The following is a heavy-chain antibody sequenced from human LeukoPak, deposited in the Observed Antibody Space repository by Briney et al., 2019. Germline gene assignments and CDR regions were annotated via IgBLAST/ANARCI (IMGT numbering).Heavy chain of an antibody. CDR3: ARDSGDWFDP. CDR2: IYYSGST. Sequence: SETLSLTCTDSGGSISSGGYYWTWIRQHPGKGLEWIGYIYYSGSTHYNPSLKSRVNISVDTSKNQFSLKLSSVTAADTAVYYCARDSGDWFDPWGQGTLVTVSS. V-gene: IGHV4-31*03. J-gene: IGHJ5*02. CDR1: GGSISSGGYY.